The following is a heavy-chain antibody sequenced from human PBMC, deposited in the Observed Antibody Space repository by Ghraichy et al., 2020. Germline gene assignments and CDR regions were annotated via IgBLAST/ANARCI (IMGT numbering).Heavy chain of an antibody. CDR3: ANHNPTVLWFRGDFDY. D-gene: IGHD3-10*01. CDR2: ISGSGGST. CDR1: GFTFSSYA. J-gene: IGHJ4*02. Sequence: GESLNISCAASGFTFSSYAMSWVRQAPGKGLEWVSAISGSGGSTYYADSVKGRFTISRDNSKNTLYLQMNSLRAEDTAVYYCANHNPTVLWFRGDFDYWGQGTLVTVSS. V-gene: IGHV3-23*01.